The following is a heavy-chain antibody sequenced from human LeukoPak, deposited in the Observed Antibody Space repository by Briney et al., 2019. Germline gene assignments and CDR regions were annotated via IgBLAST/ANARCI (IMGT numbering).Heavy chain of an antibody. CDR3: ARDSDDALPTVAGVLDY. D-gene: IGHD6-13*01. V-gene: IGHV3-30*04. J-gene: IGHJ4*02. Sequence: GRSLRLSCAASGFTFSSYAMHWVRQAPGKGLEWVAVISYDGSNKYYADSVKGRSTISRDNSKNTLYLQMNSLRAEDTAVYYCARDSDDALPTVAGVLDYWGQGTLVTVSS. CDR2: ISYDGSNK. CDR1: GFTFSSYA.